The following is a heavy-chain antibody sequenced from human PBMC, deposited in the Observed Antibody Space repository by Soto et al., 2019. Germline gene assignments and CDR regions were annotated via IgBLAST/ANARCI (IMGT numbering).Heavy chain of an antibody. D-gene: IGHD3-10*01. J-gene: IGHJ4*02. CDR1: GGSINTYY. Sequence: QVQLQESGPGLVRPSETLSLTCTVTGGSINTYYWSWIRQSAGKGLEWIGRVYTTGSTNYNPSLKSRVTISVDTSRNQFSLSLRSVTAADTAVYYCATELGENPASPFDAWGQGTLVTVSS. V-gene: IGHV4-4*07. CDR3: ATELGENPASPFDA. CDR2: VYTTGST.